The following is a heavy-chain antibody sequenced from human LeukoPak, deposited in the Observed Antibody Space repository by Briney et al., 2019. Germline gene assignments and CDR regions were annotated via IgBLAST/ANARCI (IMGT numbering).Heavy chain of an antibody. CDR2: ISGDGGTT. CDR3: ARVAIEPSSHNYAY. V-gene: IGHV3-64*01. CDR1: GFTFNHCA. J-gene: IGHJ4*02. Sequence: GGPLTLSCAASGFTFNHCAFKGVRQAPGKGLEFVSAISGDGGTTIYANSVKGRFTISRDNSKNTLFLQLGSLRGEDIAVYYCARVAIEPSSHNYAYWGQGTPVTVSS.